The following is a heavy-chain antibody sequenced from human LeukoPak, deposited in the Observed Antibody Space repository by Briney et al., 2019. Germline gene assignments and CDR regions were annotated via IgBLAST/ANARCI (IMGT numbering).Heavy chain of an antibody. J-gene: IGHJ2*01. CDR3: ARDERPRVIAAASTLSCFDL. D-gene: IGHD6-13*01. V-gene: IGHV4-4*07. Sequence: PSETLSLTCTVAGGSISSYYWSCIRQPAGKGLEWIGRIYTSGSTNYNPSPKSRVTRSEQTSKNQFHLKLSSVTAADTAVHYCARDERPRVIAAASTLSCFDLWGRGTLVTVSS. CDR1: GGSISSYY. CDR2: IYTSGST.